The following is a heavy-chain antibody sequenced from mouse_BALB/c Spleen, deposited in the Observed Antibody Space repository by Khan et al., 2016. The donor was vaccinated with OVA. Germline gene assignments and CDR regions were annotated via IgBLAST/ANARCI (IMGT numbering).Heavy chain of an antibody. CDR3: ASELGRYYAMDY. V-gene: IGHV3-2*02. CDR1: GYSITRDYA. J-gene: IGHJ4*01. Sequence: EVELVESGPGLVKPSQSLSLTCTVTGYSITRDYAWNWIRQFPGNKLEWMTYISNSGSTSYNPSLKSRISINRDTSKNQFFLQLNSVTTEDTATYYCASELGRYYAMDYWGQGTSVTVSS. CDR2: ISNSGST. D-gene: IGHD4-1*01.